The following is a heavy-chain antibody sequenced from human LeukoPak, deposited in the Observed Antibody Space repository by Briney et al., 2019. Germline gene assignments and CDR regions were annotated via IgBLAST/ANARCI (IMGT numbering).Heavy chain of an antibody. CDR3: ARGGDKAQTYYDFWSGYYHYYYYGMDV. Sequence: SETLSLTCTVSGGSISSGDYYWSWIRQPPGKGLEWIGYIYYSGSTYYNPSLKSRVTISVDTSKNQFSLKLSSVTAADTAVYYCARGGDKAQTYYDFWSGYYHYYYYGMDVWGQGTTVTVSS. V-gene: IGHV4-30-4*01. CDR2: IYYSGST. CDR1: GGSISSGDYY. D-gene: IGHD3-3*01. J-gene: IGHJ6*02.